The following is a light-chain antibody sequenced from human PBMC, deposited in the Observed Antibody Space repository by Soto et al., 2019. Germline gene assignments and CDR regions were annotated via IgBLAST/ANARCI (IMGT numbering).Light chain of an antibody. CDR2: GAS. J-gene: IGKJ4*01. V-gene: IGKV3-20*01. Sequence: EIVLTQSPGTLSLSPGERATLSCRASQSVSSSYLAWYQQKPGQAPRLLIYGASSRATGIPDRFSGSGSGTDFTLTISRLEPEDFGVYYCQQYGSPGLTFGGGTKVEIK. CDR1: QSVSSSY. CDR3: QQYGSPGLT.